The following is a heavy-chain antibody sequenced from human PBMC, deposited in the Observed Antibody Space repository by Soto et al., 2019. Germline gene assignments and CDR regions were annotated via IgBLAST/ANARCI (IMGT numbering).Heavy chain of an antibody. CDR3: ARWIRGGYADWFDP. Sequence: QVQLVQSGAEVKKPGASVKVSCKASGYNFMRYGFTWVRQAPGQGLEWMGWINVDNGETKYPQKIQGRVTMTTATSTSTVYMELRSLTSDDTAVYYCARWIRGGYADWFDPWGHGTLVPVSS. CDR2: INVDNGET. V-gene: IGHV1-18*04. J-gene: IGHJ5*02. D-gene: IGHD3-16*01. CDR1: GYNFMRYG.